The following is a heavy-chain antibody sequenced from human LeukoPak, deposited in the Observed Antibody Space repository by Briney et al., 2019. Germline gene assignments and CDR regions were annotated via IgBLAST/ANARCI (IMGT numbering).Heavy chain of an antibody. CDR1: GFTFSSYG. D-gene: IGHD3-10*01. CDR2: IRYDGSNK. Sequence: PGGSLRLSCAASGFTFSSYGMHWVRQAPGKGLEWVAFIRYDGSNKYYADSVKGRFTISRDNAENSLYLQMNSLRAEDTAVYYCARGGDVLYWGQGTLVTVSS. V-gene: IGHV3-30*02. CDR3: ARGGDVLY. J-gene: IGHJ4*02.